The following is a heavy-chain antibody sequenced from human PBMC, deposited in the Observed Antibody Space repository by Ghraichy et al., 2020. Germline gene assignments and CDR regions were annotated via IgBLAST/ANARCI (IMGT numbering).Heavy chain of an antibody. CDR3: AKGDYSSGWYGGQNSNFDY. Sequence: GGSLRLSCPASGFTFSSYGMHWVRQAPGKGLEWVAVISYDGSNKYYADSVKGRFTISRDNSKNTLYLQMNSLRAEDTAVYYFAKGDYSSGWYGGQNSNFDYWGQGTLVTVSS. J-gene: IGHJ4*02. V-gene: IGHV3-30*18. CDR1: GFTFSSYG. CDR2: ISYDGSNK. D-gene: IGHD6-19*01.